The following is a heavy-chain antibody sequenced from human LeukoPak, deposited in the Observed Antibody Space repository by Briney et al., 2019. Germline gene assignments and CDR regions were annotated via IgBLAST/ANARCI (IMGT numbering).Heavy chain of an antibody. CDR1: GYTFTSYY. Sequence: ASVKVSCKASGYTFTSYYMHWVRQAPGQGLEWMGIINPSGGSTSYAQKFQGRVTMTRDMSTSTVYMELSSLRSEDTAVYYCARDGWELLSYYYMDVWGKGTTVTVSS. D-gene: IGHD1-26*01. CDR2: INPSGGST. J-gene: IGHJ6*03. V-gene: IGHV1-46*01. CDR3: ARDGWELLSYYYMDV.